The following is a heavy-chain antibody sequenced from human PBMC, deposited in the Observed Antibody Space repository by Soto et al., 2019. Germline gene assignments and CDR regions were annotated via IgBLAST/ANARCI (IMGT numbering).Heavy chain of an antibody. CDR2: IYYSGST. V-gene: IGHV4-31*03. CDR3: ARVMGVYGSGSYYRYYYYYYMDV. CDR1: GGSISSGGYY. Sequence: SETLSLTCTVSGGSISSGGYYWSWIRQHPGKGLEWIGYIYYSGSTYYNPSLKSRVTISVDTSKNQFSLKLSSVTAADTAVYYCARVMGVYGSGSYYRYYYYYYMDVWGKGTTVTVSS. J-gene: IGHJ6*03. D-gene: IGHD3-10*01.